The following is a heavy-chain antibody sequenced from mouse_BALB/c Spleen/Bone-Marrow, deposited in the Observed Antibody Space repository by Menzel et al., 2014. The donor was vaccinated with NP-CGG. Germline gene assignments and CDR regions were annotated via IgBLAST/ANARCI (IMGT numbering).Heavy chain of an antibody. D-gene: IGHD1-1*01. CDR1: GFTFSSFG. J-gene: IGHJ2*01. CDR3: ARCNYGINVDYFDY. V-gene: IGHV5-6-3*01. Sequence: EVKLLESGGGLVQPGGSLKLSCAASGFTFSSFGMSWVRQTPDKRLELVASINSNGGSSYYPYSVKGRFTISRDNAKNTLSLQMSSQKSEDTAMYYVARCNYGINVDYFDYWGQGTTLTVSS. CDR2: INSNGGSS.